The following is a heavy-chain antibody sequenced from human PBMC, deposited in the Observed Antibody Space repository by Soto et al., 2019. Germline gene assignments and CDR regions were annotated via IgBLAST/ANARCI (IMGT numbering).Heavy chain of an antibody. CDR3: AKAVTLVRGINPYSYGLDV. J-gene: IGHJ6*02. Sequence: GGSLRLSCAVSGFPFSSYVMTWVRQAPGKGLEWVSVISGGGGSTNYAESVKGRFTISRDNSENTLYLQMNSLRAEDTAVYYCAKAVTLVRGINPYSYGLDVWGQGTTITVSS. CDR2: ISGGGGST. V-gene: IGHV3-23*01. D-gene: IGHD3-10*01. CDR1: GFPFSSYV.